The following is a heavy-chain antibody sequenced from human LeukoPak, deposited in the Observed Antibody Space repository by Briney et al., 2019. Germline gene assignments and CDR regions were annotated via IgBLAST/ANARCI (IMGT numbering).Heavy chain of an antibody. CDR2: ISAYNGNT. CDR1: GYTFTSYG. Sequence: GASVRVSSTASGYTFTSYGISWVRQAPGQGLEWMGWISAYNGNTNYAQKLQGRVTMTTDTSTSTAYMELRSLRPDDTAVYYCARHPPYCSSTSCYSGYVVFDYWGQGTLVTVS. D-gene: IGHD2-2*01. J-gene: IGHJ4*02. V-gene: IGHV1-18*01. CDR3: ARHPPYCSSTSCYSGYVVFDY.